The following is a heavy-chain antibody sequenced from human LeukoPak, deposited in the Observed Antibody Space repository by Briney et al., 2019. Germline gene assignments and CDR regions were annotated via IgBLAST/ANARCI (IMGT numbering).Heavy chain of an antibody. J-gene: IGHJ4*02. V-gene: IGHV3-23*01. CDR2: ISGSGGST. CDR3: AILPGYSSSWYEVDY. D-gene: IGHD6-13*01. Sequence: GGSVRLSCAASGFTFSSYAMSWVRQTPGKGLEWVSGISGSGGSTYYADSVKGRFTISRDNSKNTLYLQMNSPRAEDTAVYYCAILPGYSSSWYEVDYWGQGTLVTVSS. CDR1: GFTFSSYA.